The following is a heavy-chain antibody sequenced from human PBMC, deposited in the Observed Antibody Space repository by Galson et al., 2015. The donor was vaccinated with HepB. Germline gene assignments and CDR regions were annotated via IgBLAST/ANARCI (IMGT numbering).Heavy chain of an antibody. CDR1: GFTLSSYS. D-gene: IGHD6-19*01. J-gene: IGHJ4*02. V-gene: IGHV3-21*01. Sequence: SLRLSCAASGFTLSSYSMNWVRQAPGKGLEWVSSISRSTSYIYYADSVKGRFTISRDNAKNSLYLQMNSLRAEDTAVYYCASGGREQQWLVRHFDYWGQGTLVTVSS. CDR3: ASGGREQQWLVRHFDY. CDR2: ISRSTSYI.